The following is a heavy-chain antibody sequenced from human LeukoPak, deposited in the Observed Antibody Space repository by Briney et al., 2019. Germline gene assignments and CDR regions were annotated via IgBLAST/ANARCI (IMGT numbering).Heavy chain of an antibody. D-gene: IGHD5-18*01. V-gene: IGHV3-23*01. CDR3: AKEGRYSYGYSPDY. J-gene: IGHJ4*02. CDR2: FGAGTGAIT. Sequence: GGSLRLSCAASGFTFSSYAMRWVRQAPGKGLEWVSAFGAGTGAITIYADSVKGRFTISRDNSKNSLYLQMNSLRTEDTALYYCAKEGRYSYGYSPDYWGQGTLVTVSS. CDR1: GFTFSSYA.